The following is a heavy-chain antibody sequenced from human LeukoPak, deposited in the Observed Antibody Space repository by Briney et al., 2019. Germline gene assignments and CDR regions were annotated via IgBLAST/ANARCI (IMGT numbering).Heavy chain of an antibody. J-gene: IGHJ4*02. V-gene: IGHV4-38-2*02. Sequence: SETLSLTCTVSGSSIGSGSYWAWIRQLPGKRLEWIGNIYHSGTAYYNPSLKSRVTISADRSKNQFSLQLTSVTAADTAVYFCARDYADHGTSIDYWGQGTLVTVSS. CDR1: GSSIGSGSY. D-gene: IGHD1-1*01. CDR2: IYHSGTA. CDR3: ARDYADHGTSIDY.